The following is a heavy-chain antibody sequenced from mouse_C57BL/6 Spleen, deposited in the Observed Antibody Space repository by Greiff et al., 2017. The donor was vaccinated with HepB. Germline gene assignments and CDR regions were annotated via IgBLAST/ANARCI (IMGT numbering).Heavy chain of an antibody. CDR1: GYTFTSYW. D-gene: IGHD1-1*01. J-gene: IGHJ4*01. Sequence: VQLQQSGAELVKPGASVKMSCKASGYTFTSYWITWVKQRPGQGLEWIGDIYPGSGSTNYNEKFKSKATLTVDTSSSPAYMQLSSLTSEDSAVYYCARSTTVVAYYYAMDYWGQGTSVTVSS. CDR2: IYPGSGST. CDR3: ARSTTVVAYYYAMDY. V-gene: IGHV1-55*01.